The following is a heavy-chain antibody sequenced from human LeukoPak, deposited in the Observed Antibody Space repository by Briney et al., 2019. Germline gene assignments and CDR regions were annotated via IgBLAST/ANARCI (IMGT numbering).Heavy chain of an antibody. V-gene: IGHV1-24*01. J-gene: IGHJ4*02. CDR1: GYTLTELS. CDR3: ATATLRGSYQQFDY. Sequence: ASVKVSCKVSGYTLTELSMHWARQAPGKGLEWMGGFDPEDGETIYAQKFQGRVTMTEDTSTDTAYMELSSLRSEDTAVYYCATATLRGSYQQFDYWGQGTLVTVSS. D-gene: IGHD3-16*02. CDR2: FDPEDGET.